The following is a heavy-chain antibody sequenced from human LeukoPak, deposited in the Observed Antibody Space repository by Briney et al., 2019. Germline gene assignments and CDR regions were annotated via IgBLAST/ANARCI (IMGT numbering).Heavy chain of an antibody. CDR1: RFTFSSYS. J-gene: IGHJ3*02. Sequence: PGGSLRFSGAGYRFTFSSYSMKWVRQAQGKGLEWVSSISSSSSYIYYADSVKGRFTIARYNAKDSLYLQMNSLRAEDTSVYYCARGDGVATIGAAFDIWGQGTMVTVSS. V-gene: IGHV3-21*01. D-gene: IGHD5-12*01. CDR2: ISSSSSYI. CDR3: ARGDGVATIGAAFDI.